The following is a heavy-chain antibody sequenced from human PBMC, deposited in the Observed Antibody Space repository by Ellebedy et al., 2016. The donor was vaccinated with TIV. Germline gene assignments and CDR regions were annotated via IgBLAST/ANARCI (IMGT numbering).Heavy chain of an antibody. V-gene: IGHV1-18*01. Sequence: AASVQVSCKASGYTFTSYGISWVRQAPGQGLEWMGWISAYNGNTNYAQKLQGRVTMTTDTSTSTAYIELRSLRSDDTAVYYCAVGVYYDSSGSNAFDIWGQGTMVTVSS. D-gene: IGHD3-22*01. CDR3: AVGVYYDSSGSNAFDI. CDR1: GYTFTSYG. CDR2: ISAYNGNT. J-gene: IGHJ3*02.